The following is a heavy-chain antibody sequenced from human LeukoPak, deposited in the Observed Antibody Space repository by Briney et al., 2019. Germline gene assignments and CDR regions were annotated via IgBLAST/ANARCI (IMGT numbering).Heavy chain of an antibody. J-gene: IGHJ3*02. Sequence: PGGPLRLSCAASGFTFSNAWMNWVRQAPGKGLEWVGRIKSKTDGGTTDYAAPVEGRFTISRDDSKNTLYLQMNSLKTEDTAVYYCTTGWDGSSWYDAFDIWGQGTMVTVSS. CDR2: IKSKTDGGTT. D-gene: IGHD6-13*01. V-gene: IGHV3-15*07. CDR1: GFTFSNAW. CDR3: TTGWDGSSWYDAFDI.